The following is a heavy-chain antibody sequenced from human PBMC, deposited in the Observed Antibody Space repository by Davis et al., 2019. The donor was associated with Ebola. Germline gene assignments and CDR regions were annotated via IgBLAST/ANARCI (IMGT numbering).Heavy chain of an antibody. CDR1: GFTFRNYW. CDR3: AKGHSGGSWNDYYCMDV. CDR2: INSDGSTT. D-gene: IGHD3-10*01. V-gene: IGHV3-74*01. J-gene: IGHJ6*03. Sequence: GESLKISCAASGFTFRNYWMHWVRQAPGKGLVWVSRINSDGSTTNYADSVKGRFTISRDNAKNTLSLEMNSLRAEDTAVFYCAKGHSGGSWNDYYCMDVWGKGTTVTVSS.